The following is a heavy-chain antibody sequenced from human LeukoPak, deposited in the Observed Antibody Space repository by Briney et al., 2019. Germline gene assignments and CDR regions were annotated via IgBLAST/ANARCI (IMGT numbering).Heavy chain of an antibody. CDR1: GFSFSGHW. CDR3: ARGPNSNWSGLDF. CDR2: ISPTGSTT. D-gene: IGHD6-6*01. J-gene: IGHJ4*02. V-gene: IGHV3-74*01. Sequence: GGSLRLSCTASGFSFSGHWMHWARQLPGKGLVWVSRISPTGSTTSYAASVKGRFTVPRDNAKNTLYLQVNNLRAEDTAVYYCARGPNSNWSGLDFWGQGTLLTVSS.